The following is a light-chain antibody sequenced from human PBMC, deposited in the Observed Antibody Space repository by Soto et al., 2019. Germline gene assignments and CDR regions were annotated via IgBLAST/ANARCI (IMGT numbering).Light chain of an antibody. J-gene: IGKJ4*01. CDR2: AAS. V-gene: IGKV1-39*01. CDR3: QQYNSMSLT. CDR1: QSISSY. Sequence: DIQMTQSPSSLSASVGDRVTITCRASQSISSYLNWYQQKPGKAPKLLIYAASSLQSGVPSRFSGSGSGTDFTLTISSLQPEDFATYFCQQYNSMSLTFGGGTKVE.